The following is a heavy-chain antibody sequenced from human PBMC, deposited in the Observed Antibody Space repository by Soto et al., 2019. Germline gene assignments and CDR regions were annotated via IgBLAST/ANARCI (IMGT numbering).Heavy chain of an antibody. CDR1: GFTFSSYS. J-gene: IGHJ4*02. Sequence: EVQLVESGGGLVQPGGSLRLSCAASGFTFSSYSMTWVRQAPGKGLEWVSYISSGSNTIYYADSVKGRFTISSDNAKISLYLQMNSLIDEDTAVYYCARVGYSSPFDYWGQGTLLTVSS. CDR3: ARVGYSSPFDY. CDR2: ISSGSNTI. V-gene: IGHV3-48*02. D-gene: IGHD5-18*01.